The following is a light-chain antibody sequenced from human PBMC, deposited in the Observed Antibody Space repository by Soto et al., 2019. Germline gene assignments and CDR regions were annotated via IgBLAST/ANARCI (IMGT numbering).Light chain of an antibody. V-gene: IGKV1-12*01. CDR2: AAS. CDR1: QGITNW. CDR3: QQANSFPLT. J-gene: IGKJ4*01. Sequence: DIQMTQSPSSVSASVGDRVTITCRASQGITNWLAWYQQKPGKAPKLLTYAASGLPSGVPSRFSGSGSGPDFTLTISSLQPEAFATYYFQQANSFPLTFGGGTKVEIK.